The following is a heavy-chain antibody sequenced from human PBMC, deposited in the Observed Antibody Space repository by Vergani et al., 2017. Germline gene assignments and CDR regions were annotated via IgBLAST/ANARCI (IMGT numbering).Heavy chain of an antibody. CDR1: GGSISSSSYY. CDR3: ARASGSYYGSGSYYNVGWFDP. D-gene: IGHD3-10*01. CDR2: IYYSGST. V-gene: IGHV4-39*07. Sequence: QLQLQESGPGLVKPSETLSLTCTVSGGSISSSSYYWGWIRQPPGKGLEWIGSIYYSGSTYYNPSFKSRVNIAVDTSKNQFSLKLSSVTAADTAVYYCARASGSYYGSGSYYNVGWFDPWGQGTLVTVSS. J-gene: IGHJ5*02.